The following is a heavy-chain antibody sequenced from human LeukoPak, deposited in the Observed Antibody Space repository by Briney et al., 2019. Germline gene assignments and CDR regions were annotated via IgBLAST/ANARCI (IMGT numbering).Heavy chain of an antibody. J-gene: IGHJ4*02. Sequence: GGSLRLSCAVSGFTVSDNYMSWVRQAPGKRLEWVSVFYIGGSTYYADSVKGRFTISRDNSKNSVYLQMNSLRVEDTAVYYCARGDGYNFFDHWGQGTLVTVSS. V-gene: IGHV3-66*01. CDR3: ARGDGYNFFDH. CDR2: FYIGGST. CDR1: GFTVSDNY. D-gene: IGHD5-24*01.